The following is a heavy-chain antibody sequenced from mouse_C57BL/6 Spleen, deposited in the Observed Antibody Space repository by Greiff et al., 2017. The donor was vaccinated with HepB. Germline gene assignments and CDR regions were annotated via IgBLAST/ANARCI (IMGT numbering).Heavy chain of an antibody. CDR3: ARYRSNYGYFDV. V-gene: IGHV7-3*01. Sequence: EVKLMESGGGLVQPGGSLSLSCAASGFTFTDYYMSWVRQPPGKALEWLGFIRNKANGYTTEYSASVKGRFTISRDNSQSILYLQMNALRAEDSATYYCARYRSNYGYFDVWGTGTTVTVSS. CDR2: IRNKANGYTT. D-gene: IGHD2-5*01. CDR1: GFTFTDYY. J-gene: IGHJ1*03.